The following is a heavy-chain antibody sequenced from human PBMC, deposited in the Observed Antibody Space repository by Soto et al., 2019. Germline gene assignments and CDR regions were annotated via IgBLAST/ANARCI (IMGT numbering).Heavy chain of an antibody. CDR1: GGSISSYY. Sequence: SETLSLTCTVSGGSISSYYWSWIRQPPGKGLEWIGYIYYSGSTNYNPSLKSRVTISVDTSKNQFSLKLSSVTAADTAVYYCARSHYDFWSGHYYYGMEVWGQGTTVTVSS. J-gene: IGHJ6*02. V-gene: IGHV4-59*01. CDR2: IYYSGST. CDR3: ARSHYDFWSGHYYYGMEV. D-gene: IGHD3-3*01.